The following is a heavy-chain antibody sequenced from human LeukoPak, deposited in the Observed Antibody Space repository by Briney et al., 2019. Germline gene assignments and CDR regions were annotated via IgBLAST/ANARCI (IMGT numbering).Heavy chain of an antibody. Sequence: ASVKVSCKASGYTFTSYGISWVRQAPGQGLEWMGWISAHNGKTNYAQKLQGRVTMTTDTSTSTVYMELRSLRSDDTAVYYCARGVAGTEMYYFDYWGQGTLVTVSS. D-gene: IGHD6-19*01. V-gene: IGHV1-18*01. J-gene: IGHJ4*02. CDR3: ARGVAGTEMYYFDY. CDR1: GYTFTSYG. CDR2: ISAHNGKT.